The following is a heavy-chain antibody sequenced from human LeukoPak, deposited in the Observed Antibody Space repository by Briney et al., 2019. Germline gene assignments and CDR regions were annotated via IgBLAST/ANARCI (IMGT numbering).Heavy chain of an antibody. CDR1: GFTFSSYG. V-gene: IGHV3-30*18. Sequence: PGGSLRLSCAASGFTFSSYGMHWVRQAPGKGLEWVAVISYDGSNKYYADSVKGRFTISRDNSKNTLYLQMNSPRAEDTAVYYCAKAGIYSLRFLEWSSYIDYWGQGTLVTVSS. CDR3: AKAGIYSLRFLEWSSYIDY. J-gene: IGHJ4*02. CDR2: ISYDGSNK. D-gene: IGHD3-3*01.